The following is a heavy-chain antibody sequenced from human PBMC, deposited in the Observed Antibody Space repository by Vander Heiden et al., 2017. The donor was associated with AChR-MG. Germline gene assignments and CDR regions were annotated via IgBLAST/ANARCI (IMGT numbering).Heavy chain of an antibody. Sequence: EVQLVESGGGLVKPGGSLRLSCAASGFPFSNAWMSWVRQAPGKGLEWVGRIKSKTDGGTTDYAAPVKGRFTISRDDSKNTLYLQMNSLKTEDTAVYYCTTGEPQGYCSGGSCYETDYWGQGTLVTVSS. CDR2: IKSKTDGGTT. CDR1: GFPFSNAW. D-gene: IGHD2-15*01. CDR3: TTGEPQGYCSGGSCYETDY. V-gene: IGHV3-15*01. J-gene: IGHJ4*02.